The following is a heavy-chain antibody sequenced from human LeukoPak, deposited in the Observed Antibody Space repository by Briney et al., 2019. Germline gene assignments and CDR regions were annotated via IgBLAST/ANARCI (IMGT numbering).Heavy chain of an antibody. D-gene: IGHD3-10*01. CDR1: GFSFTTYW. J-gene: IGHJ4*02. CDR2: IKQDGSEK. Sequence: GGSLRLSCGASGFSFTTYWMAWVRQAPGKGLEWVANIKQDGSEKYYVDSVKGRFTISRDNAKNSLYLQMNSLRAEDTAVYYCARDPKYGSGSYSGYWGQGTLVTVSS. CDR3: ARDPKYGSGSYSGY. V-gene: IGHV3-7*01.